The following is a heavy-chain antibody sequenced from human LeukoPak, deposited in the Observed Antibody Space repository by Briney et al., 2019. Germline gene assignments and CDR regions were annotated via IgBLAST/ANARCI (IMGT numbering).Heavy chain of an antibody. CDR3: ARSEWELGAFDI. CDR2: IYDTGSS. CDR1: GASISGYY. V-gene: IGHV4-59*08. D-gene: IGHD1-26*01. J-gene: IGHJ3*02. Sequence: PSETLSLTCTVSGASISGYYWNWIRQSPGKGLEWIAFIYDTGSSNYNPSLRSRVTISVDTSKNQFSLKLSSVTAADTAVYYCARSEWELGAFDIWGQGTMVTVSS.